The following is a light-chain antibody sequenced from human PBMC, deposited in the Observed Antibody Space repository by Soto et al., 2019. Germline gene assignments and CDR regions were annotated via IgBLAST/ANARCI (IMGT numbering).Light chain of an antibody. CDR2: EVS. CDR1: DNDVGRYDY. J-gene: IGLJ2*01. Sequence: QSALTQPPSASGSPGMSVTLSCSGTDNDVGRYDYVSWNQQHPGKAPKLLIYEVSKRPSGVPDRFSASKSGNTASLTVSGLQGEDEADYYCMSYVGGNSVAFGGGTKLTVL. CDR3: MSYVGGNSVA. V-gene: IGLV2-8*01.